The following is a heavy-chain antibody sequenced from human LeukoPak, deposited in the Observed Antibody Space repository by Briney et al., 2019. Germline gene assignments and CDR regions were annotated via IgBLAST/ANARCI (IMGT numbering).Heavy chain of an antibody. Sequence: PGGSLRLSCAASGFTFSSYWMSWVRQAPGKGLEWVSAVSGSGGSTYYADSVKGRFTISRDNSKNTLYLQMNSLRAEDTAVYYCAKDRNFLWGSYGEDAFDIWGQGTMVTVSS. CDR3: AKDRNFLWGSYGEDAFDI. J-gene: IGHJ3*02. CDR1: GFTFSSYW. CDR2: VSGSGGST. D-gene: IGHD3-16*01. V-gene: IGHV3-23*01.